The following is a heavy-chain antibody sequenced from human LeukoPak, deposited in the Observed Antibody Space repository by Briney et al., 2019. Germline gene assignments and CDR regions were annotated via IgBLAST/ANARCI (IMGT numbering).Heavy chain of an antibody. D-gene: IGHD3-9*01. CDR3: VAVLRYFDWLLSPGAFDI. CDR1: GFTFSSYE. J-gene: IGHJ3*02. V-gene: IGHV3-48*03. CDR2: ISSSGSTI. Sequence: GGSLRLSCAASGFTFSSYEMNWVRQASGKGLEWVSYISSSGSTIYYADSVKGRFTISRDNAKNSLYLQMNSLRAEDTALYYCVAVLRYFDWLLSPGAFDIWGQGTMVTVSS.